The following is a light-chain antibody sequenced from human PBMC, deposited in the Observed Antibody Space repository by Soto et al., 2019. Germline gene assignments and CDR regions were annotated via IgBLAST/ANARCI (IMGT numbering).Light chain of an antibody. V-gene: IGKV1-5*01. Sequence: IQLTQSPSTLPASVGDRVTLTCRASQSISNWLAWYQQKPGTAPKLLIYHASILETAVPSRFSGNGSGTEFTLTISSLQPGDFATYYCQQAYDIPRTFGQGTKVEI. CDR1: QSISNW. CDR2: HAS. J-gene: IGKJ1*01. CDR3: QQAYDIPRT.